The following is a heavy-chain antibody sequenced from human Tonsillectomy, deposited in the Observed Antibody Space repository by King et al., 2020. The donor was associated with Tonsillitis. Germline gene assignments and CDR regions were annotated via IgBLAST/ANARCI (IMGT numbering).Heavy chain of an antibody. CDR1: GGSISSGDYH. CDR2: MHKSGAT. Sequence: QLQESGPGLVKASETLSLTCSVSGGSISSGDYHWSWIRQPPGKGLEWITYMHKSGATYYNPSLKNRITISLDMSNNQFSLKLSSVTAADTAVYYCATICSKPHYFDHWGQGIRVTVSS. D-gene: IGHD2-15*01. V-gene: IGHV4-30-4*08. CDR3: ATICSKPHYFDH. J-gene: IGHJ4*02.